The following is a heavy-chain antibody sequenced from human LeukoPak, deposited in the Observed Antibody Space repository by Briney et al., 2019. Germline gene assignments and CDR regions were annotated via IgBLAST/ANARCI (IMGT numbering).Heavy chain of an antibody. D-gene: IGHD5-24*01. CDR3: AREEMAKIGTSDY. V-gene: IGHV4-39*07. Sequence: SGTLPLTCTVSGGSISSSSYYWGWIRQPPGKGLEWIGSIYYSGSTYYNPYLKSRVTISVDTSKNQFSLKLSSVTAADTAVYYVAREEMAKIGTSDYWGQGTLVTVSS. CDR2: IYYSGST. CDR1: GGSISSSSYY. J-gene: IGHJ4*02.